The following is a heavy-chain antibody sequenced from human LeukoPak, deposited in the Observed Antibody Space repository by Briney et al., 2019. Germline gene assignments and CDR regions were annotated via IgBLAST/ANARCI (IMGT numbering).Heavy chain of an antibody. CDR1: GYTFTSYN. CDR2: INPSGGST. V-gene: IGHV1-46*01. D-gene: IGHD6-13*01. Sequence: ASVKVSCMASGYTFTSYNMHWVRQAPGQGLEWMGIINPSGGSTSYAQKFQGRVTMTRDMSTSTVYMELSSLRSEDTAVYYCAREAPTSYSSGLSFDYWGQGTLVTVSS. CDR3: AREAPTSYSSGLSFDY. J-gene: IGHJ4*02.